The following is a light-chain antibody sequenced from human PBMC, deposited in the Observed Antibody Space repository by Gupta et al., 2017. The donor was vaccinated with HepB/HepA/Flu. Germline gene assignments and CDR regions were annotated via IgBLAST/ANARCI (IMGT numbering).Light chain of an antibody. J-gene: IGLJ1*01. Sequence: QPVLTQPPSASGTPGQSVTISCYGSSSNIGNDNAYWYQQLPGTAPKLLIYNDNQRPSGVPDRFSGSKSGTTASLAISRLRSEDEADYYCVGWDDSLSGYVFGAGTKVTVL. CDR1: SSNIGNDN. V-gene: IGLV1-47*02. CDR2: NDN. CDR3: VGWDDSLSGYV.